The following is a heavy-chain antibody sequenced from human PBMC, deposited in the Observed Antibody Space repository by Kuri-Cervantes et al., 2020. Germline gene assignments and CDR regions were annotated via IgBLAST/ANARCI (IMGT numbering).Heavy chain of an antibody. CDR2: IYYSGSGTT. CDR3: GRAYRYSSAGFYHYMDV. CDR1: GRSVNSGGHY. D-gene: IGHD2-15*01. V-gene: IGHV4-61*08. Sequence: SETLSLTCTVSGRSVNSGGHYWNWIRQPPGKGLEWLGYIYYSGSGTTNYNPSLKSRVTISVDSSKNQFSLKLTSVTAADTAVYYCGRAYRYSSAGFYHYMDVWGKGTTVTVSS. J-gene: IGHJ6*03.